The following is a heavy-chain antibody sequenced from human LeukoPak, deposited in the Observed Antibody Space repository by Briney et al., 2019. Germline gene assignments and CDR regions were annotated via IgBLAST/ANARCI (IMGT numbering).Heavy chain of an antibody. J-gene: IGHJ4*02. D-gene: IGHD6-19*01. CDR1: GGSISSSRYY. V-gene: IGHV4-39*01. CDR2: IYYSGST. Sequence: PSETLSLTCTVSGGSISSSRYYWRWIPQPPAKGLEWKGSIYYSGSTYYNPSLKSRVTISVDTSKNQFSLKLSSVTAADTAVCYCARQGAVAGSAFDYWGQGTLVTVSS. CDR3: ARQGAVAGSAFDY.